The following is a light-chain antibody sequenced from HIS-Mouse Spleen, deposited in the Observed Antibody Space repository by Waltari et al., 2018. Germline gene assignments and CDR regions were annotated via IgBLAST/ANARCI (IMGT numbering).Light chain of an antibody. CDR2: EVS. Sequence: QSALTQPASVSGSPGQSITISCTGTSSDVGGYNYVSWYQQPPGKAPKLMIYEVSNRPSGVANLVSGSKSGNTASLTISGLQAEDEADYYCSSYTSSSTLVFGGGTKLTVL. V-gene: IGLV2-14*01. CDR3: SSYTSSSTLV. J-gene: IGLJ3*02. CDR1: SSDVGGYNY.